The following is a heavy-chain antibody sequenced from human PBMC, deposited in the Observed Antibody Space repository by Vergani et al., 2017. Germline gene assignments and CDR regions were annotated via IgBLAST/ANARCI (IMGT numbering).Heavy chain of an antibody. CDR1: GGSVSGSGYY. CDR2: MYYSGST. J-gene: IGHJ4*02. V-gene: IGHV4-39*01. CDR3: EAGTYYNPWY. Sequence: QLLLQESGPGVVKPSETLSLICNVSGGSVSGSGYYWGWVRQSPGKGLEWIGTMYYSGSTYHNPSLKSRVSMSVDTSKNQFSLNVSSVTAADTAVYFCEAGTYYNPWYWDQGILVTVSS. D-gene: IGHD3-10*01.